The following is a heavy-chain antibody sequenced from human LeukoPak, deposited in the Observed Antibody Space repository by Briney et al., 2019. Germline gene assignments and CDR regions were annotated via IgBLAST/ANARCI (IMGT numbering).Heavy chain of an antibody. V-gene: IGHV1-46*01. CDR3: ARNNWNYAASYYYYYMDV. CDR1: GYTFTSYY. CDR2: INPSGGST. J-gene: IGHJ6*03. D-gene: IGHD1-7*01. Sequence: ASVKVSCKASGYTFTSYYMHWVRQAPGQGLEWMGIINPSGGSTSYAQKFQGRVTMTRDMSTSTVYMELRSLRSDDTAVYYCARNNWNYAASYYYYYMDVWGKGTTVTVSS.